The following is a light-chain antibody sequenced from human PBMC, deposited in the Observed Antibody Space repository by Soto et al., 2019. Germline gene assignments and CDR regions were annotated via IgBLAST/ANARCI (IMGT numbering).Light chain of an antibody. CDR3: QQYGSSPLF. Sequence: EIVLTQSPGTLSLSPGERATLSCRASQSVSSSYLAWYQQKPGQAPRLLIYGASSRATGIPDRFSGSGSGTDFTLTISRLEPEDFAVYYCQQYGSSPLFFGKGTKLEIK. CDR2: GAS. V-gene: IGKV3-20*01. J-gene: IGKJ2*01. CDR1: QSVSSSY.